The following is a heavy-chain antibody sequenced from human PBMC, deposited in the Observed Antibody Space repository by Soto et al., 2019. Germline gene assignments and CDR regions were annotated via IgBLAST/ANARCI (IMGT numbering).Heavy chain of an antibody. CDR1: GGSISGDH. Sequence: SETLSLTCTVSGGSISGDHWNWIRQPPGKGLEWIAYVSSSGSTKYNPSLESRVTISIDTTKNQFSLRLSSVTAADTAVYYCASGFYDSRGYSEAFDIWGQGTKVTVSS. V-gene: IGHV4-59*01. CDR2: VSSSGST. D-gene: IGHD3-22*01. J-gene: IGHJ3*02. CDR3: ASGFYDSRGYSEAFDI.